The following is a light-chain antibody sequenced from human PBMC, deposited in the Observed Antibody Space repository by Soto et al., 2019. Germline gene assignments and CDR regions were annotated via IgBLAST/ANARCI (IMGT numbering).Light chain of an antibody. CDR2: AAF. J-gene: IGKJ4*01. Sequence: DIQLTQSPSFVSASVGDRITITCRTSQDITNHLAWYQQKPGKAPNLLIYAAFTLHRGVPSRFSGSGSGADFTLTISSLQPEDLAPYYCQQLNSYPLTFGGGTKVEI. CDR1: QDITNH. CDR3: QQLNSYPLT. V-gene: IGKV1-9*01.